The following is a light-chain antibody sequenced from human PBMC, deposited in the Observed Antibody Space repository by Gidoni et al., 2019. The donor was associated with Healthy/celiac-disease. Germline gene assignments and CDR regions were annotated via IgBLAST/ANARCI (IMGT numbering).Light chain of an antibody. V-gene: IGKV3-11*01. Sequence: IVLTQSPATLSLSPGDRATFSCRASQSVSSYLAWYRQKPGQPPRLLIYDASNRATGIPDRLSGTGSGTDFTLTISSLEAEDSAVYYCQQRSNWPLTFGGGTKVEIK. J-gene: IGKJ4*01. CDR3: QQRSNWPLT. CDR1: QSVSSY. CDR2: DAS.